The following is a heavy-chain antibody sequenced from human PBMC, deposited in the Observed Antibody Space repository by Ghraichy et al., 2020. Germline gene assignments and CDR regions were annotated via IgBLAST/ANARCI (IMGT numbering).Heavy chain of an antibody. CDR3: AKDPGWGVGLFDY. D-gene: IGHD1-26*01. CDR1: GFTFTSHA. J-gene: IGHJ4*02. CDR2: ISASGGST. Sequence: GGSLRLSCAASGFTFTSHAMSWVRQAPGKGLEWVSTISASGGSTYYADSVKGRFTISRDNSKNTLFLQMNSLRGEDTALYYCAKDPGWGVGLFDYWGQGTLVTVSS. V-gene: IGHV3-23*01.